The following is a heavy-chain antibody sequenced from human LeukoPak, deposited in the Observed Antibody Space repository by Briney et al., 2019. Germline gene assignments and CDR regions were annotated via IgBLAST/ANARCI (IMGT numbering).Heavy chain of an antibody. J-gene: IGHJ3*02. CDR1: GGSISSYY. V-gene: IGHV4-59*01. Sequence: SETLSLTCTVSGGSISSYYRSWIRQPPGKGLEWIGYIYYSGSTNYNPSLKSRVTISVDTSKKQFSLKLSSVTAADPAVYYCARGSILTGYYHSDAFDIWGQGTMVTVSS. CDR2: IYYSGST. D-gene: IGHD3-9*01. CDR3: ARGSILTGYYHSDAFDI.